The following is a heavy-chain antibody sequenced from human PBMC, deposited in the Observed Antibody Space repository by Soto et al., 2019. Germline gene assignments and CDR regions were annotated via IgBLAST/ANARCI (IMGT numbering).Heavy chain of an antibody. CDR1: GGSISSYY. J-gene: IGHJ4*02. Sequence: TSETLSLTCTVSGGSISSYYWSWIRQPPGKGLKWIGYIYYSGSTNYNPSLKSRVTISVDTSKNQFSLKLSSVTAADTAVYYCARRYGDCFDYWGQGTLVTVSS. D-gene: IGHD4-17*01. CDR2: IYYSGST. CDR3: ARRYGDCFDY. V-gene: IGHV4-59*08.